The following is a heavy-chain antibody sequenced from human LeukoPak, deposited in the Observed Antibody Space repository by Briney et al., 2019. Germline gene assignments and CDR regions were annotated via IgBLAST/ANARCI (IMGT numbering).Heavy chain of an antibody. CDR2: ISSSSSYI. CDR3: ARALEVGASK. Sequence: KTGGSLRLSCAASGFTFSSYSMNWVRQAPGKGLEWVSSISSSSSYIYYADSVKGRFTISRDNAKNSLYLQMNSLRAEDKAVYYCARALEVGASKWGQGTLVTVSS. CDR1: GFTFSSYS. V-gene: IGHV3-21*01. D-gene: IGHD1-26*01. J-gene: IGHJ4*02.